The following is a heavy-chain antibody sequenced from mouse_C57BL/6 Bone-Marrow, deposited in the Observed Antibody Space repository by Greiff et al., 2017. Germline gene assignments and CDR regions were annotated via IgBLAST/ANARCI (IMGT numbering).Heavy chain of an antibody. D-gene: IGHD1-1*01. Sequence: EVQLQESGAELVRPGASVKLSCTASGFNIKDDYMHWVKQRPEQGLEWIGWIDPENGDTEYASKFQGKATITADTSSNTAYLQLSSLTSEDTAVYYCTVFYYGSMWFAYWGQGTLVTGSA. J-gene: IGHJ3*01. CDR3: TVFYYGSMWFAY. CDR1: GFNIKDDY. CDR2: IDPENGDT. V-gene: IGHV14-4*01.